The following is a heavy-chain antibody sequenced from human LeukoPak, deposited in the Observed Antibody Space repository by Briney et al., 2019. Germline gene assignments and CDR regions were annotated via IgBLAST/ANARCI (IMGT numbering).Heavy chain of an antibody. CDR3: ARGGGIAAAGKREVFDY. CDR1: GFTFSTYS. J-gene: IGHJ4*02. CDR2: ISSSSSTI. V-gene: IGHV3-48*01. Sequence: PGGSLRLSCAASGFTFSTYSMNWVRQAPGKGLEWVSYISSSSSTIYYADSVKGRFTISRDNAKNSLYLQMNSLRAEDTAVYYCARGGGIAAAGKREVFDYWGQGTLVTVSS. D-gene: IGHD6-13*01.